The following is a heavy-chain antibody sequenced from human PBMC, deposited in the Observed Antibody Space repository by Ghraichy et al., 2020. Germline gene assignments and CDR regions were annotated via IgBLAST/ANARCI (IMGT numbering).Heavy chain of an antibody. Sequence: SETLSLTCTVSGGSINNRANYWNWIRQHPEKGLECIGYISYSGSTYYNPSLKSRLTISLDSSKNQFSLRLSSATAADTAVYYCVRGGSGDYNIMTGSYYYALDVWGRGTTVTVSS. V-gene: IGHV4-31*03. J-gene: IGHJ6*02. CDR1: GGSINNRANY. D-gene: IGHD3-9*01. CDR2: ISYSGST. CDR3: VRGGSGDYNIMTGSYYYALDV.